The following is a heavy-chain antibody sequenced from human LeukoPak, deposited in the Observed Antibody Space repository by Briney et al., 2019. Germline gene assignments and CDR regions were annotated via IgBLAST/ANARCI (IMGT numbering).Heavy chain of an antibody. CDR3: ARGGLVVPAAMLRDY. J-gene: IGHJ4*02. CDR2: ISSSSSYI. Sequence: GGSLRLSCIASGFTFTSYAMSWVRQAPGKGLEWVSSISSSSSYIYYADSVKGRFTISRDNAENSLYLQMNSLRAEDTAVYYCARGGLVVPAAMLRDYWGQGTLVTVSS. CDR1: GFTFTSYA. D-gene: IGHD2-2*01. V-gene: IGHV3-21*01.